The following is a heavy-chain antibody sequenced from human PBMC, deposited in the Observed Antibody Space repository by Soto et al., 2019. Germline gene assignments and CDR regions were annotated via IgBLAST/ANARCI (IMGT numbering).Heavy chain of an antibody. V-gene: IGHV3-23*01. Sequence: GGSLRLSCATSGFSFSNYGINFVRHSPVKGLEWVPGITKTGRSTFIADSVRGRFTISRDNLKNIMYLQMNSLRVDDTALYYCTKDAEAYDFAFDKWGQGTMVTVSS. D-gene: IGHD3-3*01. CDR3: TKDAEAYDFAFDK. CDR2: ITKTGRST. CDR1: GFSFSNYG. J-gene: IGHJ3*02.